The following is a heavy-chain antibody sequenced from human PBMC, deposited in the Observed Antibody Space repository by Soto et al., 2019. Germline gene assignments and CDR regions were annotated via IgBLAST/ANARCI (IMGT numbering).Heavy chain of an antibody. CDR2: IYPGDSDT. CDR3: ARLLDYDILTGYI. CDR1: GYSFTSYW. J-gene: IGHJ3*02. Sequence: PGESLKISCKGSGYSFTSYWIGWVRQMPGKGPEWMGIIYPGDSDTRYSPSFQGQVTISADKSISTAYLQWSSLKASDTATYYCARLLDYDILTGYIWGQGTMVTVSS. V-gene: IGHV5-51*01. D-gene: IGHD3-9*01.